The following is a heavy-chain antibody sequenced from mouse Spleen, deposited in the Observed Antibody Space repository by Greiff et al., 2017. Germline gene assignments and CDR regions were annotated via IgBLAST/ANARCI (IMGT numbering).Heavy chain of an antibody. J-gene: IGHJ3*01. CDR3: ARRRRGFAY. CDR2: ILPGTGST. Sequence: QVTLKVSGAELMKPGASVKISCKATGYTFSSYWIEWVKQRPGHGLEWIGEILPGTGSTNYNEKFKGKATFTADTSSNTAYMQLSSLTSEDSAVYYCARRRRGFAYWGQGTLVTVSA. V-gene: IGHV1-9*01. CDR1: GYTFSSYW.